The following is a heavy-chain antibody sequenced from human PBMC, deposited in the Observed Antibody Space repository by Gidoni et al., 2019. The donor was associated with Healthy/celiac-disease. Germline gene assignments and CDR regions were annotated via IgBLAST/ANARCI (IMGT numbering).Heavy chain of an antibody. CDR1: GGSVSSGSYY. Sequence: QAQLQESGPGQVKPSETLSLTCTVSGGSVSSGSYYWSWIRQPPGKGLEWVGYIYYSGSTNYNPSLKSRVTISVDTSKNQFSLKLSSVTAADTAVYYCARGGIVATFEYWGQGPLVTVSS. CDR2: IYYSGST. CDR3: ARGGIVATFEY. J-gene: IGHJ4*02. D-gene: IGHD5-12*01. V-gene: IGHV4-61*01.